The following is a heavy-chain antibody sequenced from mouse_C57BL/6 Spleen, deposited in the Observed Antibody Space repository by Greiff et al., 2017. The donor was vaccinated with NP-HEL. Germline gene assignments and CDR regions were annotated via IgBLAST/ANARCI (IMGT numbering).Heavy chain of an antibody. V-gene: IGHV1-42*01. CDR2: INPSTGGT. J-gene: IGHJ3*01. CDR1: GYSFTDYY. Sequence: VQLQQSGPELVKPGASVKISCKASGYSFTDYYMNWVKQSPEKSLEWIGEINPSTGGTTYNQKFKAKATLTVDKSSSTAYMQLKSLSSEDSAVYYCARYYGGFAYWGQGTLVTVSA. CDR3: ARYYGGFAY. D-gene: IGHD1-1*01.